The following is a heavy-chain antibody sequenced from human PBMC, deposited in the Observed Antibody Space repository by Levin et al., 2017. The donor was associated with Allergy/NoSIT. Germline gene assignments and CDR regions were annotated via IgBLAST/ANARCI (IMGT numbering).Heavy chain of an antibody. V-gene: IGHV4-4*02. CDR3: ARDGAISLDY. J-gene: IGHJ4*02. Sequence: GSLRLSCVVSGDSINNNKWWTWVRQPPGKGLEWIGHIYHTGTTNYNPSLNSRVTISIDKPKNQFSLNLSSVTAADTAVYYCARDGAISLDYWGLGTLVTVSS. CDR1: GDSINNNKW. CDR2: IYHTGTT. D-gene: IGHD2-2*01.